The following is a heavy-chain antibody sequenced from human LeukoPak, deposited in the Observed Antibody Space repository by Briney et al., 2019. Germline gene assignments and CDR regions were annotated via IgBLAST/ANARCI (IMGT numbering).Heavy chain of an antibody. CDR3: ARGLRWVDY. J-gene: IGHJ4*02. Sequence: PGGSLRLSCAASGFVFSSNWMTWVRQAPGKGLEWVANIKQDGSEKYYVDSVKGRFTISRDNAKNSLYLQMNSLRAEDTAVYYCARGLRWVDYWGQGTLVTVCS. D-gene: IGHD4-23*01. CDR2: IKQDGSEK. CDR1: GFVFSSNW. V-gene: IGHV3-7*04.